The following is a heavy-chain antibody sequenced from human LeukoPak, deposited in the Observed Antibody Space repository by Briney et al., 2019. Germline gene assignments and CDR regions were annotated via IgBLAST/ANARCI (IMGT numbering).Heavy chain of an antibody. CDR1: GFTFSSYW. CDR2: IKQDGSGK. D-gene: IGHD3-10*01. CDR3: ARDTRGYFGY. J-gene: IGHJ4*02. V-gene: IGHV3-7*05. Sequence: PGGSLRLSCAASGFTFSSYWMSWVRQAPGKGLEWVANIKQDGSGKYYVDSVKGRFTVSSDNAKNSLYLQINSLRAEDTAVYYCARDTRGYFGYWGQGTLVSVSS.